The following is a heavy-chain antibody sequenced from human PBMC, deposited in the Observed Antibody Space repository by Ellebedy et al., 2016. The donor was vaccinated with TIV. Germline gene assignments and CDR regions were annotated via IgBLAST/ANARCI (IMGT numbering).Heavy chain of an antibody. D-gene: IGHD3-3*01. J-gene: IGHJ6*02. V-gene: IGHV4-59*01. CDR1: GASISKFY. CDR2: IYYNGST. CDR3: ARDSGASGYSRIL. Sequence: MPSETLSLTCTVSGASISKFYWTWIRQSPGKGLEWIGYIYYNGSTNYHPSLKSRVTISLDTSTNQFSLRVTSVTAADTAVYYCARDSGASGYSRILWGQGTTVTVSS.